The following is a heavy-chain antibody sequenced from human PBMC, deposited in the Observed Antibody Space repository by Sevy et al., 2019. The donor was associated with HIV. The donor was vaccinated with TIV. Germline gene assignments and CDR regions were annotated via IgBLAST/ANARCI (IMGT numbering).Heavy chain of an antibody. V-gene: IGHV3-20*04. CDR2: INWNGGST. CDR1: GFTFDDYG. Sequence: GGSLRLSCAASGFTFDDYGMSWVRQAPGKGLEWVSGINWNGGSTGYADSVKGRFTISRDNAKNSLYLQMNSLGAEDTALYYCARDLSGIAAAGLWGQGTMVTVSS. CDR3: ARDLSGIAAAGL. D-gene: IGHD6-13*01. J-gene: IGHJ3*01.